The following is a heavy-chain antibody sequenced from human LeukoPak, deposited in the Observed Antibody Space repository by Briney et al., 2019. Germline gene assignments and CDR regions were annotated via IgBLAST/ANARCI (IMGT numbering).Heavy chain of an antibody. D-gene: IGHD5-24*01. V-gene: IGHV3-23*01. CDR1: GFTFRDYA. J-gene: IGHJ4*03. CDR2: IRVCGSST. CDR3: AMKAVPRPRLHDWFDF. Sequence: GGSLRLSCATSGFTFRDYAMSWGRQAPGRGLGWGSAIRVCGSSTYYADSVKGRFTISRDNSKNTLYLQMNSLRADDTAVYYCAMKAVPRPRLHDWFDFWGQGTVVTVSS.